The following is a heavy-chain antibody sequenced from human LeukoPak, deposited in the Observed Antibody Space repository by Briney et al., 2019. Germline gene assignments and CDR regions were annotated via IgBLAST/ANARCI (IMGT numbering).Heavy chain of an antibody. CDR1: GFTFSSYS. J-gene: IGHJ4*02. CDR3: ARDSTARSWSEFDY. CDR2: ISSSSSYI. D-gene: IGHD6-13*01. V-gene: IGHV3-21*01. Sequence: GGSLRLSCAASGFTFSSYSMNWVRRAPGKGLEWVSSISSSSSYIYYADSVKGRFTISRDNAKNSLYLQMNSLGAEDTAVYYCARDSTARSWSEFDYWGQGTLVTVSS.